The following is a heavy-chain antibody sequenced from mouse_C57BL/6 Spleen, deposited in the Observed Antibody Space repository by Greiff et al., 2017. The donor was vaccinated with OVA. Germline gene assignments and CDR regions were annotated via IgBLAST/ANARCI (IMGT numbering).Heavy chain of an antibody. D-gene: IGHD2-5*01. CDR2: IYPGSGST. CDR3: ARRDSNYFYWAMDY. J-gene: IGHJ4*01. V-gene: IGHV1-55*01. Sequence: QVQLQQPGAELVKSGASVKMSCKASGYTFTSYWITWVKQRPGQGLEWIGDIYPGSGSTNYNEKFKSKATLTVDTSSSTAYMQLSSLTSEDSAVYYCARRDSNYFYWAMDYWGQGTSVTVSS. CDR1: GYTFTSYW.